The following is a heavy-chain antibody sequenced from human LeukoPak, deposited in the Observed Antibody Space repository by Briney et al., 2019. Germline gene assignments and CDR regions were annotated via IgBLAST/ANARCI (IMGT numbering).Heavy chain of an antibody. D-gene: IGHD6-19*01. J-gene: IGHJ3*02. V-gene: IGHV3-64*01. CDR3: ARASSGWYRPDAFDI. Sequence: PGGSLRLSCAASGFTFSSYAMHWVRQAPGKGLEYVSAISSNGGSTYYANSVKGRFTISRDHSKNTLYLQMGSLRAEDMAVYYCARASSGWYRPDAFDIWGQGTMVTVSS. CDR2: ISSNGGST. CDR1: GFTFSSYA.